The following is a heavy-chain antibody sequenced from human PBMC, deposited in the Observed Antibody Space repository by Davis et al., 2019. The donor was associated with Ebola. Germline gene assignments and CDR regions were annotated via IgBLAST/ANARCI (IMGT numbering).Heavy chain of an antibody. CDR2: ISYDGSNK. Sequence: GESLKISCAASGFTFSSYAMHWVRQAPGKGLEWVAVISYDGSNKYYAESVKGRFTISRDNSKNALYLQMSSLRAEDTAVYYCVKDEYSSSSSGEVDYWGQGTLVTVSS. CDR1: GFTFSSYA. D-gene: IGHD6-6*01. CDR3: VKDEYSSSSSGEVDY. J-gene: IGHJ4*02. V-gene: IGHV3-30*14.